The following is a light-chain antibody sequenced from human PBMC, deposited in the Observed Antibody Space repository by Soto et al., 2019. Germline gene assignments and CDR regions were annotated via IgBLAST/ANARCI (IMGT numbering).Light chain of an antibody. CDR2: EVS. Sequence: HSALTQPASVSGSPGQSITISCTGTSSDVGGYNDVSWYQQHPGKAPKLMIYEVSNRPSGVSNRFSGSKTDNTSSLTISGLQAEDEADYYCSSYPSSSTLVFGTGTKVTVL. V-gene: IGLV2-14*01. CDR1: SSDVGGYND. J-gene: IGLJ1*01. CDR3: SSYPSSSTLV.